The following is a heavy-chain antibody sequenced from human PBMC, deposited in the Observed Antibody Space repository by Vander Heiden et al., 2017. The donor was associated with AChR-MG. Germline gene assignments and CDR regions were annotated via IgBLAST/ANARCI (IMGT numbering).Heavy chain of an antibody. D-gene: IGHD3-10*01. J-gene: IGHJ4*02. V-gene: IGHV3-53*02. Sequence: EVPLVETGGGLIQPGGSLRLPCAASGFTVSPHYMSWVRQAPGKGLEWVSVIYSGGDTYYADSVKGRFTISRDNSKNTLFLQMNSLRAEDTAVYYCAREDSGSGRFDYWGQGTLVTVSS. CDR3: AREDSGSGRFDY. CDR2: IYSGGDT. CDR1: GFTVSPHY.